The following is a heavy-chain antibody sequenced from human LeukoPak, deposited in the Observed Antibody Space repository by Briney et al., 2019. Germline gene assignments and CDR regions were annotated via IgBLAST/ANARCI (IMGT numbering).Heavy chain of an antibody. Sequence: YSGSTNYTPSLKSRVTISVDTSKNQFSLKLSSVTAADTAVYYCARVAARGYSYASNWFDPWGQGTLVTVSS. D-gene: IGHD5-18*01. J-gene: IGHJ5*02. CDR3: ARVAARGYSYASNWFDP. V-gene: IGHV4-59*01. CDR2: YSGST.